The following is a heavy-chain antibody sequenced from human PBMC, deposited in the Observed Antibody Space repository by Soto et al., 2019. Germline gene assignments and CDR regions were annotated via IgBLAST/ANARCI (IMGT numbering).Heavy chain of an antibody. Sequence: GGSLRLSCAASGFTFSSYGMHWVRQAPGKGLEWVAVISYDGSNKYYADSVKGRFTISRDNSKNTLYLQMNSLRAEDTAVYYCANLPGGSDYYDSSGYFDYWGQGTLVTVSS. D-gene: IGHD3-22*01. CDR1: GFTFSSYG. J-gene: IGHJ4*02. V-gene: IGHV3-30*18. CDR2: ISYDGSNK. CDR3: ANLPGGSDYYDSSGYFDY.